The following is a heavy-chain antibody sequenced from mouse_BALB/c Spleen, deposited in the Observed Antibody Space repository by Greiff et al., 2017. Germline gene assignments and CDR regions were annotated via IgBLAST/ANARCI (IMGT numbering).Heavy chain of an antibody. Sequence: QVQLQQPGAELVKPGASVKLSCKASGYTFTSYWMHWVKLRPGQGFEWIGEINPYNDGTKYNEKFKGKATLTSDKSSSTAYMELSSLTSEDSAVYYCARYYRYDGWFAYWGQGTLVTVSA. J-gene: IGHJ3*01. CDR1: GYTFTSYW. D-gene: IGHD2-14*01. V-gene: IGHV1-53*01. CDR3: ARYYRYDGWFAY. CDR2: INPYNDGT.